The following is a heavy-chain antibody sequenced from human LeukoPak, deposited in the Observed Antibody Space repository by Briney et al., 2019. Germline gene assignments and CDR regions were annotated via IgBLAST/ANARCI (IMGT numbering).Heavy chain of an antibody. D-gene: IGHD3-16*01. CDR1: GGSFSGHY. J-gene: IGHJ6*03. Sequence: SETLSLTCAVYGGSFSGHYWTWIRQPPGKGLEWIGETNHSGSTNYNPSLKSRVTISVDTSKNQFSLKVSSVTAADTAVYYCARVKDPGGYYYYYYMDIWGKGTTVTVSS. CDR3: ARVKDPGGYYYYYYMDI. CDR2: TNHSGST. V-gene: IGHV4-34*01.